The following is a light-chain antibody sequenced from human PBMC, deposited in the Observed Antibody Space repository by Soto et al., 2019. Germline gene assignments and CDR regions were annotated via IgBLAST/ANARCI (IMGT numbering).Light chain of an antibody. J-gene: IGKJ4*01. V-gene: IGKV3D-20*02. CDR2: DAS. Sequence: EIVLTQSPGTLSLSPGERATLSCRASQSVTSNYLAWYQQKPGQAPRLLIYDASRRATGIPARFSGSGSGTDFTLTISSLEPEDFAVYYCQQRSNWPPRVTFGGGTKVDIK. CDR1: QSVTSNY. CDR3: QQRSNWPPRVT.